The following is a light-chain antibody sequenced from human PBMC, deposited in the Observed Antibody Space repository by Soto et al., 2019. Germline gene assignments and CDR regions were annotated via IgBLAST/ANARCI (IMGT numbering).Light chain of an antibody. J-gene: IGKJ4*01. CDR2: GAS. Sequence: EIVMTQSPATLSVSPGERATLSCRASQSVSSNLVWYQQKPGQAPRLLIYGASTRATGIPARFSGSGSGTEFTLTISSLQSEDFAVYYCQQYLNSLTFGGGTKVEIK. CDR3: QQYLNSLT. CDR1: QSVSSN. V-gene: IGKV3-15*01.